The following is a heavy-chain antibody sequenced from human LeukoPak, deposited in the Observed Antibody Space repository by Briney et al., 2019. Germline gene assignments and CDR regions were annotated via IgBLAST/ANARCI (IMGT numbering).Heavy chain of an antibody. CDR3: AKEARGPTNYYFDY. V-gene: IGHV3-33*06. CDR2: IWYDGSNK. D-gene: IGHD1-1*01. CDR1: GFTFSSYG. J-gene: IGHJ4*02. Sequence: GGPLRLSCAASGFTFSSYGMHWVRQAPGKGLEWVAVIWYDGSNKYYADSVKGRFTISRDNSKNTLYLQMNSLRAEDTAVYYCAKEARGPTNYYFDYWGQGTLVTVSS.